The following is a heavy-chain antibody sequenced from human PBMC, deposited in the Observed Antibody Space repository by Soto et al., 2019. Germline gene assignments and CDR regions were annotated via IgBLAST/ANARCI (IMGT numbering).Heavy chain of an antibody. Sequence: SETLSLTCTVSGGSISSGGYYWSWIRQHPGKGLEGIGYIYYSGSTYYNPSLKSRVTISVDTTKNQFSLKLSSVTAADTAVCYCAGRRSGYHHGRLAYWGQGTLVTVSS. CDR3: AGRRSGYHHGRLAY. CDR2: IYYSGST. J-gene: IGHJ4*02. V-gene: IGHV4-31*03. D-gene: IGHD3-22*01. CDR1: GGSISSGGYY.